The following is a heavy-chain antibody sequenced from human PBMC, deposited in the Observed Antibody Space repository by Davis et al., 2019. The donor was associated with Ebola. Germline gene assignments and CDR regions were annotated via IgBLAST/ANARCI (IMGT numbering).Heavy chain of an antibody. CDR2: INAGNGET. Sequence: ASVKVSCKASGYTFTSYAMHWVRQAPGQRLEWMGWINAGNGETKYSQKFQDRVTIMRDTSANTVYMELSGLRSEDTAVYYCARESDDFWSGFYMDYWGQGTLLTVSS. CDR3: ARESDDFWSGFYMDY. CDR1: GYTFTSYA. V-gene: IGHV1-3*01. D-gene: IGHD3-3*01. J-gene: IGHJ4*02.